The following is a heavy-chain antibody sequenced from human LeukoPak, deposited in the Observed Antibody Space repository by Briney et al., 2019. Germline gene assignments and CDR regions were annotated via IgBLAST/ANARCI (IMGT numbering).Heavy chain of an antibody. V-gene: IGHV3-23*01. CDR2: ISGSGGST. CDR3: AKSSLVTPYDY. D-gene: IGHD2-15*01. CDR1: GFTFSSYA. Sequence: GGTLRLSCAASGFTFSSYAMSWVRQAPGKGLEWVSSISGSGGSTYYADYVKGRFTISRDNSKNTLDLQMNSLRAEDTAVYYCAKSSLVTPYDYWGQGTLVGVSS. J-gene: IGHJ4*02.